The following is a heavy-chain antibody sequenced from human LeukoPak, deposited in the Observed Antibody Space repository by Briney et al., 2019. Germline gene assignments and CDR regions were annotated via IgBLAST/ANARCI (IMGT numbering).Heavy chain of an antibody. CDR3: ARGSLKSGRSWPSWYFDL. D-gene: IGHD6-13*01. Sequence: ASVKVSCKASGYTFTSYDINWVRQATGQGLEWMGWMNPNSGNTGYAQKFQGRVTMTRNTSISTAYMELSSLRSEDTAVYYCARGSLKSGRSWPSWYFDLWGRGTLVTVSS. CDR1: GYTFTSYD. V-gene: IGHV1-8*01. CDR2: MNPNSGNT. J-gene: IGHJ2*01.